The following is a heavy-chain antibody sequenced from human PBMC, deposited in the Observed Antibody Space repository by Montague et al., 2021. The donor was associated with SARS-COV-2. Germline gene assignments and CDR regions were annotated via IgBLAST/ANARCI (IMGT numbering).Heavy chain of an antibody. CDR3: ARGYCGGDCYFYWYFDL. CDR2: PYYRSKWYN. Sequence: CAISGDSVSSNIATWNWIRQSPSRGLEWLGRPYYRSKWYNDYAVSVKSRVIINPDTSNNRISLQLNSVTPEDTAVYYCARGYCGGDCYFYWYFDLWGRGTLVTVSS. CDR1: GDSVSSNIAT. V-gene: IGHV6-1*01. D-gene: IGHD2-21*02. J-gene: IGHJ2*01.